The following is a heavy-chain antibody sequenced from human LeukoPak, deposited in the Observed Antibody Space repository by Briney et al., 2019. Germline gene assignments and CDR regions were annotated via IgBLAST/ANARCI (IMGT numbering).Heavy chain of an antibody. CDR3: ASEWSYRPNWFDP. CDR2: ISSSSSYI. D-gene: IGHD3-16*02. J-gene: IGHJ5*02. V-gene: IGHV3-21*01. CDR1: GFTFSSYS. Sequence: GGSLRLSCAASGFTFSSYSMNWVRQAPGKGLEWVPSISSSSSYIYYADSVKGRFTISRDNAKNSLYLQMNSLRAEDTAVYYCASEWSYRPNWFDPWGQGTLVTVSS.